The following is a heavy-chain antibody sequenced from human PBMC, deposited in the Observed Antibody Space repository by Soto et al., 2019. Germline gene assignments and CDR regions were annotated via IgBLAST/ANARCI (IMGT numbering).Heavy chain of an antibody. CDR1: GFTFSSYS. Sequence: GGFLRLSCVVTGFTFSSYSMNWVRQAPGKGLEWVSHISSSSTTIYYADSVKGRFTISRDNAKNSLYLQMNSLRDEDTAVYYCARGTETSASCQDYWGQGTLVTVSS. D-gene: IGHD2-2*01. CDR2: ISSSSTTI. V-gene: IGHV3-48*02. J-gene: IGHJ4*02. CDR3: ARGTETSASCQDY.